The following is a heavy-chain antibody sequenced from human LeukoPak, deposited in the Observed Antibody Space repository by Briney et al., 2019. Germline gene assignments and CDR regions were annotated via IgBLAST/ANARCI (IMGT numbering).Heavy chain of an antibody. CDR1: GFTFSTYA. CDR2: ISGTSGST. J-gene: IGHJ4*02. D-gene: IGHD3-3*01. CDR3: AKLGNFDFWSGADN. V-gene: IGHV3-23*01. Sequence: GGSLRLSCAASGFTFSTYAMSWVRQAPGKGLEWVSAISGTSGSTYFADSVKGRFTISRDNSRSTVDLQTSSLRVEDTAVYYCAKLGNFDFWSGADNWGQGTLVTVSS.